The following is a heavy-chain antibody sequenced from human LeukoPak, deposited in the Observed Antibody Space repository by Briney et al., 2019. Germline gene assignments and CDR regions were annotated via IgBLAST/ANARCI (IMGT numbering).Heavy chain of an antibody. J-gene: IGHJ6*02. D-gene: IGHD3/OR15-3a*01. CDR2: IYSGGST. CDR3: ASPRRTGYYYYYYGMNV. Sequence: PGGSLRLSCAASGFTFSSNYMSWVRQAPGKGLEWVSVIYSGGSTYYADSVKGRFTISRDNSKNTLYLQMNSLRAEDTAVYYCASPRRTGYYYYYYGMNVWGQGTTVTVSS. V-gene: IGHV3-53*01. CDR1: GFTFSSNY.